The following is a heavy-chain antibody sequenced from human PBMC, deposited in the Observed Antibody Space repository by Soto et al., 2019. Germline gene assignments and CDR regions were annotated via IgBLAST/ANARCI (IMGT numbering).Heavy chain of an antibody. V-gene: IGHV1-18*01. J-gene: IGHJ6*02. D-gene: IGHD3-16*01. CDR1: GYIFVNYG. CDR2: ISPYTGNT. Sequence: QVQLVQSGDEVKKPGASVKVSCKASGYIFVNYGIAWLRQAPGQGLEWMGCISPYTGNTHSATKVQGRLTMTTDTSTSTAYMDLGSLTSDDTAVYYCVMVDNYVTPTPQDVWGQGTTVTVSS. CDR3: VMVDNYVTPTPQDV.